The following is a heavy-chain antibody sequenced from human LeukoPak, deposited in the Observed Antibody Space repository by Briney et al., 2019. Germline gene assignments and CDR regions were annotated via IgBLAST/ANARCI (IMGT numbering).Heavy chain of an antibody. CDR1: GFTFSSYS. J-gene: IGHJ4*02. Sequence: GGSLRLSCAASGFTFSSYSMNWVRQAPGEGPEWVSSISSSGSNKDYVDSVKGRFTVSRDNAKNSLYLQMDSLRVEDTAVYYCARDPPSRGTRYFDYWGQGILVTVSS. CDR2: ISSSGSNK. D-gene: IGHD3-16*01. V-gene: IGHV3-21*01. CDR3: ARDPPSRGTRYFDY.